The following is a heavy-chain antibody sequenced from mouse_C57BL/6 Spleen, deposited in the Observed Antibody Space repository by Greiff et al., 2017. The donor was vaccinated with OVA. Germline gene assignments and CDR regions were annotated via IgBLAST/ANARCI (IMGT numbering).Heavy chain of an antibody. CDR2: ISSGSSTI. V-gene: IGHV5-17*01. CDR1: GFTFSDYG. Sequence: EVKVVESGGGLVKPGGSLKLSCAASGFTFSDYGMHWVRQAPEKGLEWVAYISSGSSTIYYADTVKGRFTISRDNAKNTLFLQMTSLRSEDTAMYYCARPALYYGSSFFAYWGQGTLVTVSA. CDR3: ARPALYYGSSFFAY. J-gene: IGHJ3*01. D-gene: IGHD1-1*01.